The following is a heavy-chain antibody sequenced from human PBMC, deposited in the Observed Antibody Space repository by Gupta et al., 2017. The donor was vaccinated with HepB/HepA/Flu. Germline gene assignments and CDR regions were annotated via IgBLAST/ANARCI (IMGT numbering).Heavy chain of an antibody. CDR3: ASEGLHGSGSYYIRPDV. V-gene: IGHV1-18*01. CDR2: ISAYNGNT. D-gene: IGHD3-10*01. Sequence: QVQLVQSGAEVKKPGASMKVSCKASGYTFTSYGISWVRQAPGQGLEWIGWISAYNGNTNYAQKLQGRVTMTTDTSTSTAYMDLRSLRSDDTAVYYCASEGLHGSGSYYIRPDVWGQGTTVTVSS. J-gene: IGHJ6*02. CDR1: GYTFTSYG.